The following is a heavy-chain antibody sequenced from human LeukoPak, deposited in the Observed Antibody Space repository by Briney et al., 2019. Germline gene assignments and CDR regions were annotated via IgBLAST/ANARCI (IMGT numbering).Heavy chain of an antibody. D-gene: IGHD1-26*01. V-gene: IGHV3-30*03. CDR1: GFTFSNYG. J-gene: IGHJ2*01. Sequence: GRSLRLSCAASGFTFSNYGMHWVRQAPGKGLEWVAVLSFDGTKKHYADSVKGRFTISRDNSKNTLYLQMNSLRAEDTAVYYCARVVGAGYFDLWGRGTLVTVSS. CDR3: ARVVGAGYFDL. CDR2: LSFDGTKK.